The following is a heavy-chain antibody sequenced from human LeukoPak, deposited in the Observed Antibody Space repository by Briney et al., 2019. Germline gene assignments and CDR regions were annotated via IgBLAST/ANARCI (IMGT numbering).Heavy chain of an antibody. J-gene: IGHJ6*03. D-gene: IGHD6-19*01. CDR1: GFTFSSYV. Sequence: GGSLRLSCAASGFTFSSYVMSWVRQAPGKGLEWVSAISGSGGSTYYADSVKGRFTISRDNSKNTLYLQMNSLRAEDTAVYYCAKDEYSSGWYQYYYYYMDVWGKGTTVTISS. CDR2: ISGSGGST. V-gene: IGHV3-23*01. CDR3: AKDEYSSGWYQYYYYYMDV.